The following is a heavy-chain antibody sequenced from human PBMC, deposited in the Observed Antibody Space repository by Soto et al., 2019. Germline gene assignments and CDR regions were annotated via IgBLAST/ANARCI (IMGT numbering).Heavy chain of an antibody. CDR1: GGFLSESY. CDR3: VRIRYQLPSSVLWLDP. CDR2: INHVGGT. D-gene: IGHD3-16*01. J-gene: IGHJ5*02. V-gene: IGHV4-34*01. Sequence: PSETLSLTCAVYGGFLSESYWTWIRQPPGKGLEWIGEINHVGGTNYNLSLKSRVTMSVDTSQNQFSLRLISVTAADTAMYFCVRIRYQLPSSVLWLDPWGQGTPVTVSS.